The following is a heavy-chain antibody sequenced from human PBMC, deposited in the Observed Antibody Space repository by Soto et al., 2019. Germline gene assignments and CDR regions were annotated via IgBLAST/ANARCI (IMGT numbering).Heavy chain of an antibody. CDR1: GFTFSNAW. CDR2: IKSRTDGETT. D-gene: IGHD6-13*01. CDR3: TTYLGSWTSFDY. J-gene: IGHJ4*02. V-gene: IGHV3-15*01. Sequence: GGSLRLSCAASGFTFSNAWMSWVRQAPGKGLEWVGRIKSRTDGETTNYAAPVKDRFTISRDDSKNTLYLQMNSLKTEDTAVYYCTTYLGSWTSFDYWGQGTLVTVSS.